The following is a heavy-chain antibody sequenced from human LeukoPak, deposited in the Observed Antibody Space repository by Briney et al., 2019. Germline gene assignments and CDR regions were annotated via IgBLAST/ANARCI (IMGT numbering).Heavy chain of an antibody. Sequence: ASVKVSCKASGYTFTGYYMHWVRQAPGQGLEWMGWINPNSGGTNYAQKFQGRVTMTRDTSISTAYRELSRLRSDDPAVYYCARADDSSAQTFDYWGQGTLVTVSS. CDR1: GYTFTGYY. V-gene: IGHV1-2*02. CDR3: ARADDSSAQTFDY. CDR2: INPNSGGT. J-gene: IGHJ4*02. D-gene: IGHD3-22*01.